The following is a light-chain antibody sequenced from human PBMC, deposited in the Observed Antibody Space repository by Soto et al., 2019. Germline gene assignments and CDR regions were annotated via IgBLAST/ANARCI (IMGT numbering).Light chain of an antibody. CDR3: QQYNNWPPWT. CDR2: ATS. J-gene: IGKJ1*01. V-gene: IGKV3-15*01. CDR1: QSVSSN. Sequence: EIVLTQSPYTLSLSPGERVTLSCRASQSVSSNLAWYQQRPGQAPRLLIYATSTRATGIPARFSGSGSGTDFTLTISSLQSEDFAVYYCQQYNNWPPWTFGQGTKVDIK.